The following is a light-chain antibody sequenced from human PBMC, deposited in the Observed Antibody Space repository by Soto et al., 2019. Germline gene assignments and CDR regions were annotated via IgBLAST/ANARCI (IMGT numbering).Light chain of an antibody. V-gene: IGKV1-39*01. CDR3: HQSYGSWT. J-gene: IGKJ1*01. CDR1: QSIGTL. CDR2: AAS. Sequence: DIQMTQSPSSLSASVGDRVTITCRASQSIGTLLNWYQQKPGKAPNLLIYAASSLHSGVPSRFSGSGSGTDFTLTNTSLQPEDIATFYCHQSYGSWTFGQGTKVEIK.